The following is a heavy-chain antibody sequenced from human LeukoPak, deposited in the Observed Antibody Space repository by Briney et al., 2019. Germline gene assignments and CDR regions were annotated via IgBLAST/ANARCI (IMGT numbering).Heavy chain of an antibody. D-gene: IGHD1-26*01. J-gene: IGHJ4*02. V-gene: IGHV3-30*02. CDR2: IRYDGSNK. Sequence: GGSLRLSCAASGFTFSSYGMHLVRQAPGKGLEWVAFIRYDGSNKYYADSVKGRFTISRDNSKNTLYLQMNSLRAEDTAVYYCAKVVGATTKYFDYWGQGTLVTVSS. CDR3: AKVVGATTKYFDY. CDR1: GFTFSSYG.